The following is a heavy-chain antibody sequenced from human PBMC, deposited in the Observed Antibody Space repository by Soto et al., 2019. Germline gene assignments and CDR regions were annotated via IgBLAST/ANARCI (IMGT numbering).Heavy chain of an antibody. Sequence: QVPLVQSGAEVKKPGSSVKVSCNASGCTFSSYTIGWVRQAPGQGLEWMGRIIHILGIANYAPTFQAIVTMPADKAKRTAYMELGSLSSEDTAVYYCAGSRDKEQLVWGKGTLVTVSS. CDR3: AGSRDKEQLV. CDR1: GCTFSSYT. J-gene: IGHJ1*01. D-gene: IGHD6-13*01. CDR2: IIHILGIA. V-gene: IGHV1-69*02.